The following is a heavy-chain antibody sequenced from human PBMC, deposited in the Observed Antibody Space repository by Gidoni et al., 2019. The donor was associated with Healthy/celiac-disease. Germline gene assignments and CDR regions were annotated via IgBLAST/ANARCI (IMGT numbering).Heavy chain of an antibody. J-gene: IGHJ4*02. CDR2: IGTAGDT. CDR1: GFTFSSYD. V-gene: IGHV3-13*01. Sequence: EVQLVESGGGLVQPGGSLRLSCAAPGFTFSSYDMHWVRQATGKGLEWVSAIGTAGDTYYPGSVKGRFTISRENAKNSLYLQMNSLRAGDTAVYYCARVSLSGDYYFDYWGQGTLVTVSS. D-gene: IGHD7-27*01. CDR3: ARVSLSGDYYFDY.